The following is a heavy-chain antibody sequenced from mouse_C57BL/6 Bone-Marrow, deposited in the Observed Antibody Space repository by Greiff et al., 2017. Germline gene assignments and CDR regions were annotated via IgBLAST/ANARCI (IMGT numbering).Heavy chain of an antibody. CDR1: GYTFTSYW. D-gene: IGHD1-1*01. CDR2: IHPNSGST. J-gene: IGHJ2*01. Sequence: QVHVKQPGAELVKPGASVKLSCKASGYTFTSYWMHWVKQRPGQGLEWIGMIHPNSGSTNYNEKFKSKATLTVDKSSSTAYMQLSSLTSEDSAVYYCARRKSGIDYWGQGTTLTVSS. V-gene: IGHV1-64*01. CDR3: ARRKSGIDY.